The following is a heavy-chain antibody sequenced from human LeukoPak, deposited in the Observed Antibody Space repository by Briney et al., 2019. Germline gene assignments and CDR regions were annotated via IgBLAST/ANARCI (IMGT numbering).Heavy chain of an antibody. D-gene: IGHD3-10*01. CDR3: ARPNYYNSGNYFPY. CDR2: IYPGDSDT. J-gene: IGHJ4*02. CDR1: GYSFTDYW. V-gene: IGHV5-51*01. Sequence: GESLKISCKGSGYSFTDYWIGWVRQMPGKGLEWMGIIYPGDSDTRYSPSFQGQVTISADKSISTAYLQWSSLKASDTAIYYCARPNYYNSGNYFPYSGQGTLVTVSS.